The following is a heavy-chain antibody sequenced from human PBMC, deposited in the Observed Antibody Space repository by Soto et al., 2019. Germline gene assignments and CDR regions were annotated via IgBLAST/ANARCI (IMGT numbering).Heavy chain of an antibody. CDR1: GCAIGISNYN. J-gene: IGHJ4*02. D-gene: IGHD2-2*01. V-gene: IGHV4-39*01. CDR2: VYYSGTT. CDR3: ARLIHCKTTSCYFDY. Sequence: SETLSLTSSYSGCAIGISNYNWAWDLHSPGKGLERIGSVYYSGTTYYNPSLKSRVTISGDTSKNQFSLKLSSVTAADTTVFYCARLIHCKTTSCYFDYWGQGTLVTVS.